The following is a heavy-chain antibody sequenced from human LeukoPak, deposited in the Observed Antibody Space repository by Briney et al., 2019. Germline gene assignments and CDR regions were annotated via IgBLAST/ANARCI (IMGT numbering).Heavy chain of an antibody. CDR1: GFTFSSYA. V-gene: IGHV3-23*01. J-gene: IGHJ4*02. Sequence: GGSLRLSCAASGFTFSSYAMSWVRQAPGKGLEWVSALSGSGGSTFCGDSVKGRFTLSRDSSKNTLYLQVNSLSPGHPAVFSGAKVGVVAATKNLDYWGQGTLVTVSS. CDR3: AKVGVVAATKNLDY. D-gene: IGHD2-15*01. CDR2: LSGSGGST.